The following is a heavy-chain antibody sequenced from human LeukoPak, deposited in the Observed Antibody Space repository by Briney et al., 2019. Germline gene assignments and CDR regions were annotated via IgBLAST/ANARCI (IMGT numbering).Heavy chain of an antibody. V-gene: IGHV4-61*02. J-gene: IGHJ6*03. CDR3: ARCSGAGTRYYYMDV. Sequence: SETLSLTCTVSGGSISSGSYYWSWIRQPAGKGLEWIGRIYTSGSTNYNPSLKSRVTISVDTSKNQFSLKLSSVTVADTAVYYCARCSGAGTRYYYMDVWGKGTTVTVSS. CDR2: IYTSGST. CDR1: GGSISSGSYY. D-gene: IGHD2-15*01.